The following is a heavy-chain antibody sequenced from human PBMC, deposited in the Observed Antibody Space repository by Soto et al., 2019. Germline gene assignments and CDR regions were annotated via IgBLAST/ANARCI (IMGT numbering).Heavy chain of an antibody. Sequence: QVQLVESGGGVVQPGRSLRLSCAASGFTFNNYAMHWVRQAPGKGLEWVAFISYDGSSKYYADSVTGRFTISRDNSRNTLYLQMNSLRAEDTAVYYCARGDGYIYGNTFDSWCQGTLVTVSS. CDR2: ISYDGSSK. CDR1: GFTFNNYA. J-gene: IGHJ4*02. CDR3: ARGDGYIYGNTFDS. V-gene: IGHV3-30-3*01. D-gene: IGHD5-18*01.